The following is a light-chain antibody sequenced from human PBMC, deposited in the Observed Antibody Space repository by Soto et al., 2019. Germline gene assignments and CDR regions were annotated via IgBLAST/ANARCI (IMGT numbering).Light chain of an antibody. Sequence: QSVLTQPPSASGTPGQRVTISCSGSSSNIGSNTVNWYQQFPGTAPKLLIYGNNQRPSGVPDRFSGSKSGTSASLAISGLQSDDEDHYYCVACDHSLIGPVFATGTRSPS. CDR3: VACDHSLIGPV. CDR2: GNN. CDR1: SSNIGSNT. V-gene: IGLV1-44*01. J-gene: IGLJ1*01.